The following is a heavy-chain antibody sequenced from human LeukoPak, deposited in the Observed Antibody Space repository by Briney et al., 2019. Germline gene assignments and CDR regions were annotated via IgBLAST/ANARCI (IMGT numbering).Heavy chain of an antibody. J-gene: IGHJ5*02. CDR1: GGSFSGYY. Sequence: SETLSLTCAVYGGSFSGYYWSWIRQPPGKGLEWIGEINHSGSTNYNPSLKSRVTISVDTSKNQFSLKLSSVTAADTAVYYCASGPSGDSLFDPWGQGTLVTVSS. CDR2: INHSGST. V-gene: IGHV4-34*01. D-gene: IGHD4-17*01. CDR3: ASGPSGDSLFDP.